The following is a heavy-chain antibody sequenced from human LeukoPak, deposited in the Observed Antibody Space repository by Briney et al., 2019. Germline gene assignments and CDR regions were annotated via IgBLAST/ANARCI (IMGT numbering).Heavy chain of an antibody. CDR2: ISTSGRTI. D-gene: IGHD3-10*01. V-gene: IGHV3-11*04. Sequence: GGSLRLSCAASGFTFSDYYMSWIRQAPGKGLEWVSYISTSGRTIYYADSVKGRFTISRDNAKNSLYLQMNSLRAEDTAVYYCARRDYYGSGSYGYWGQGTLVTVSS. J-gene: IGHJ4*02. CDR1: GFTFSDYY. CDR3: ARRDYYGSGSYGY.